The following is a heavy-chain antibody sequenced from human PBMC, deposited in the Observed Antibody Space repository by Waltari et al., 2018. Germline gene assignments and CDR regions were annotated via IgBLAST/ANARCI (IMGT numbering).Heavy chain of an antibody. V-gene: IGHV3-49*03. CDR3: TRASSNIVVVTRHFDY. D-gene: IGHD2-21*02. CDR2: IRSKANGETT. J-gene: IGHJ4*02. Sequence: EVQLVESGGGLVQPGRSLRLSCTASGFTFGDYGLNWLRQAPGKGLEGVGFIRSKANGETTDYAASVKGRFSISRDESKSIAYLQMNSLKVEDTAVYYCTRASSNIVVVTRHFDYWGQGTLVTVSS. CDR1: GFTFGDYG.